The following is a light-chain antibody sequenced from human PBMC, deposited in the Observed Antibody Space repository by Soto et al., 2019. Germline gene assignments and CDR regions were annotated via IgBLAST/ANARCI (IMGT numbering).Light chain of an antibody. Sequence: QSALTQPASVSGSPGQSITISCSGTTSDVGGYNLVSWYQQHTAKAPKLLIYEGTQRPSGVSSRFSGSKSGNTASLTISGLQAEDEADYYCCSSASSSSYVFGTGTKLTVL. V-gene: IGLV2-23*01. CDR2: EGT. CDR1: TSDVGGYNL. J-gene: IGLJ1*01. CDR3: CSSASSSSYV.